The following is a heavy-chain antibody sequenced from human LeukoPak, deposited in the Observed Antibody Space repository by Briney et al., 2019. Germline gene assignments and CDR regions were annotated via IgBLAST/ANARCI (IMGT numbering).Heavy chain of an antibody. J-gene: IGHJ4*02. CDR3: SRDRGWYSSGWYRYFDY. D-gene: IGHD6-19*01. Sequence: PGGSLRLSCAASGLTFSNYWMSWVRQAPGKGLEWVANIRQDRSEKYYVDSVKGRFTISRDNAKNSLYLQMNSLRAEDTAVYYCSRDRGWYSSGWYRYFDYWGQGTLVTVSS. CDR2: IRQDRSEK. CDR1: GLTFSNYW. V-gene: IGHV3-7*03.